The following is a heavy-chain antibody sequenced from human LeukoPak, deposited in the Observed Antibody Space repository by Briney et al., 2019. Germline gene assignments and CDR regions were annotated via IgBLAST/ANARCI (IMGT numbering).Heavy chain of an antibody. CDR2: IYYSGST. CDR1: GGSISSSSYY. J-gene: IGHJ4*02. V-gene: IGHV4-39*01. Sequence: SETLSLTCTVSGGSISSSSYYWGWIRQPPGKGLEWIGSIYYSGSTYYNPSLKSRVTISVDTSKNQFSLKLSSVTAADTAVYYCARLARRSWYRMPDYWGQGTLVTVSS. CDR3: ARLARRSWYRMPDY. D-gene: IGHD6-13*01.